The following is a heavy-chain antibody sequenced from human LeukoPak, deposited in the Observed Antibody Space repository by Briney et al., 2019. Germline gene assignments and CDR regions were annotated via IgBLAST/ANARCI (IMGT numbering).Heavy chain of an antibody. D-gene: IGHD6-13*01. CDR2: INQNGGEN. Sequence: GGPLRLSCAVSGFTFSDFWMNWVRQAPGKELEWVASINQNGGENYYVDSVKGRFTVSRDNPRNSLYLQMSSLRAEDTAVYYCVRDGTAPGLYFDLWGQGALVTVSS. CDR1: GFTFSDFW. J-gene: IGHJ4*03. CDR3: VRDGTAPGLYFDL. V-gene: IGHV3-7*01.